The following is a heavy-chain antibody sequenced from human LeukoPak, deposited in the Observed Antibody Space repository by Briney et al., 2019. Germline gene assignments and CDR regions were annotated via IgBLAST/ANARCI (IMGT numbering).Heavy chain of an antibody. V-gene: IGHV3-23*01. Sequence: GGSLRLSCAASGFTFSRYWMHWVRQAPGKGLVWVSGIIPSGHTTYYADSVRGRFTISRDNSRNTLYLQMNSLRAEDPAVYYCAKDDRWLQFCCWGQGTLVTVSA. J-gene: IGHJ4*02. CDR3: AKDDRWLQFCC. CDR2: IIPSGHTT. D-gene: IGHD5-24*01. CDR1: GFTFSRYW.